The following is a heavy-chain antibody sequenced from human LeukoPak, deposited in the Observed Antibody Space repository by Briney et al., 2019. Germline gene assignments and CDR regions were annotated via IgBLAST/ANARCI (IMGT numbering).Heavy chain of an antibody. CDR2: IYHSGST. CDR1: GGSISSGLYS. V-gene: IGHV4-30-2*01. Sequence: SETLSLTCDVSGGSISSGLYSWNWIRQPPGKGLEWIGYIYHSGSTYYNPSLYSRITISVDRSKNQFSLKLSSVTAADTAVYYCASLGGWPFDYWGQGTLVTVSS. J-gene: IGHJ4*02. D-gene: IGHD6-19*01. CDR3: ASLGGWPFDY.